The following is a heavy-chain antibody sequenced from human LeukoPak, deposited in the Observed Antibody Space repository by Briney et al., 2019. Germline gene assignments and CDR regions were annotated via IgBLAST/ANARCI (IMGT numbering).Heavy chain of an antibody. Sequence: ASVTVSFKASGYTFTSYDINWVRQAAGQGVEWMGWMNPNSGNTGYAQKFQGRVTMTRNTSISTAYMELSSLRSEDTAVYYCARVPAAIGYYYYGMDVWGQGTTVTVSS. D-gene: IGHD2-2*01. CDR1: GYTFTSYD. V-gene: IGHV1-8*01. J-gene: IGHJ6*02. CDR2: MNPNSGNT. CDR3: ARVPAAIGYYYYGMDV.